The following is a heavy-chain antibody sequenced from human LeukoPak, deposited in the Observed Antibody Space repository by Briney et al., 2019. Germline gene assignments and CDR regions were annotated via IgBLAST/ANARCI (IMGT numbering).Heavy chain of an antibody. V-gene: IGHV3-7*04. CDR3: GRFTRSGDSVY. J-gene: IGHJ4*02. Sequence: GGSLRLSCSASGFTFSSYWMSWVRQAPGKGLEWVANIKQDGSEKQYVDSVKGRFAISRDNAENSLYLQMNSLKAEDTAVYYCGRFTRSGDSVYWGQGTLVTVSS. CDR2: IKQDGSEK. CDR1: GFTFSSYW. D-gene: IGHD7-27*01.